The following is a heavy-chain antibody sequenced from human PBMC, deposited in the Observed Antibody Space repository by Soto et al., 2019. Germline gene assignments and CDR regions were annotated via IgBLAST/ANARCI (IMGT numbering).Heavy chain of an antibody. D-gene: IGHD5-12*01. CDR1: GGSITSYY. J-gene: IGHJ4*02. Sequence: QVQLQESGPGLVKPSETLSLTCTVSGGSITSYYWSWIRQPPGKGLEWIGYIYFSGSANYNPSLKSRVTISVDTSKNQFSLKLSSVTAEDTAVYYCARRYSGYGDYWGQGTLVTVSS. CDR3: ARRYSGYGDY. CDR2: IYFSGSA. V-gene: IGHV4-59*08.